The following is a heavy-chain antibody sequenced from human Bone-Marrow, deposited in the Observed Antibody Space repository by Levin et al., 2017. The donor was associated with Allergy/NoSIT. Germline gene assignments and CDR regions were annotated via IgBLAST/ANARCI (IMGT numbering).Heavy chain of an antibody. CDR1: GLTVSSNY. D-gene: IGHD6-13*01. Sequence: GGSLRLSCAASGLTVSSNYMSWVRQAPGKGLEWVSLIYSGGSTYYADSVKGRFTISRDNSKNTLYLQMNSLRAEDTAVYYCARDSSSAGMDVWGQGTTVTVSS. V-gene: IGHV3-53*01. CDR2: IYSGGST. CDR3: ARDSSSAGMDV. J-gene: IGHJ6*02.